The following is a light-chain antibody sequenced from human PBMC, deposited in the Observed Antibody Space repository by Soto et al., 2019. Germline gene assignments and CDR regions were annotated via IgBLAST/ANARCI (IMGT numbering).Light chain of an antibody. V-gene: IGKV3-15*01. Sequence: EIVMRQSPATLSVSPGESATLSCRASQSVSSNLAWHQQKPGQAPRILMYDASTRATGISARFSGSGSGTEFTLTISSLQSEDFAVYYCQQYHNWPITFGQGTRLE. CDR1: QSVSSN. CDR3: QQYHNWPIT. J-gene: IGKJ5*01. CDR2: DAS.